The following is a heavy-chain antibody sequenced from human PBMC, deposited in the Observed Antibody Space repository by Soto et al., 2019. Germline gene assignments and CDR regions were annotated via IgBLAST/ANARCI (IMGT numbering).Heavy chain of an antibody. CDR1: GFTFSRYG. J-gene: IGHJ3*01. D-gene: IGHD3-10*01. V-gene: IGHV3-33*01. CDR3: ARDDDGEPNAFDV. Sequence: GGSLRLSCEASGFTFSRYGMHWVRQAPGRGLEWVALIYGDGSKQYYTDSVKGRFTISRDNAKNTLFLEMSVLRAEDTAVYYCARDDDGEPNAFDVWGPGTMVTVS. CDR2: IYGDGSKQ.